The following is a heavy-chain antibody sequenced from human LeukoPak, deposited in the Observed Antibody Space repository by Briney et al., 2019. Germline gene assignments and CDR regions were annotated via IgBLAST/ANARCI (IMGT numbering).Heavy chain of an antibody. V-gene: IGHV1-8*01. J-gene: IGHJ4*02. CDR2: INPKNGKT. Sequence: ASVKVSCKASGYTFSTSTISWVRQAAGQGLEWMGWINPKNGKTSYAQKFQDRVTMTENTSTSTAYMELSRLRSDDTAVYYCARAYYYDSSGFPCFDYWGQGTLVTVSS. CDR1: GYTFSTST. CDR3: ARAYYYDSSGFPCFDY. D-gene: IGHD3-22*01.